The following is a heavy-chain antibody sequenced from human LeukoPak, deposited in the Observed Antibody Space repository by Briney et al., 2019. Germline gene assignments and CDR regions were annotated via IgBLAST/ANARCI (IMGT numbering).Heavy chain of an antibody. Sequence: GESLKISCKGSGYSFTSYWIGWVRQMPGKGLEWMGIIYPGGSDTRYSPSFQGQVTISADKSISTAYLRWSSLKASDTAMYYCARPPHKDYFDYWGQGTLVTVSS. CDR1: GYSFTSYW. CDR2: IYPGGSDT. V-gene: IGHV5-51*01. J-gene: IGHJ4*02. CDR3: ARPPHKDYFDY.